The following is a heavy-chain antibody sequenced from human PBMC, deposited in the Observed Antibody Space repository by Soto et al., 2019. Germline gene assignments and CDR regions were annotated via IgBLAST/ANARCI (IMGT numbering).Heavy chain of an antibody. D-gene: IGHD2-15*01. CDR1: GFTFDDYA. J-gene: IGHJ4*02. CDR3: ATLVVVVAATGGALDY. CDR2: ISWNSGSI. V-gene: IGHV3-9*01. Sequence: EVQLVESGGGLVQPGRSLRLSCAASGFTFDDYAMHWVRQAPGKGLEWVSGISWNSGSIGYADSVKGRFTISRDNAKNSLYLQMSSLRAEDTALYYCATLVVVVAATGGALDYWGQGTLVTVSS.